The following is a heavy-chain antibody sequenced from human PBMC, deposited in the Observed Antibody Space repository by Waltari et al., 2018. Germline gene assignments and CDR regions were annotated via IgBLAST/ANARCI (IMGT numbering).Heavy chain of an antibody. CDR2: ISAYNGNT. Sequence: QVQLVQSGAEVKKPGASVKVSCKASGYTFTSYGISWVRQAPGQGLEWMGGISAYNGNTNYAQKLQGRVTMTTDTSTSTAYMELRSLRSDDTAVYYCAREQVPRIAVALNDYWGQGTLVTVSS. V-gene: IGHV1-18*01. CDR1: GYTFTSYG. J-gene: IGHJ4*02. D-gene: IGHD6-19*01. CDR3: AREQVPRIAVALNDY.